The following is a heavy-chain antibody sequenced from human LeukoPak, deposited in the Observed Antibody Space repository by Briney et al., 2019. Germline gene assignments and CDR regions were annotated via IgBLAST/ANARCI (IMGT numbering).Heavy chain of an antibody. V-gene: IGHV3-48*01. Sequence: GGSLRLSCAASGFTFRSYSINWVRQAPGKGLEWVSYISSHSGSSTYYADSVKGRFTISRDNAKNSLYLQMNSLRAEDTAVYCCARDAGGGNNWFDPWGQGTLVTVSS. D-gene: IGHD2-15*01. J-gene: IGHJ5*02. CDR1: GFTFRSYS. CDR3: ARDAGGGNNWFDP. CDR2: ISSHSGSST.